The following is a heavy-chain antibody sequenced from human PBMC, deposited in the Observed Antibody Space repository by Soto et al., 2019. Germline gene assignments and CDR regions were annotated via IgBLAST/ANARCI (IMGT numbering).Heavy chain of an antibody. V-gene: IGHV3-66*01. J-gene: IGHJ3*02. Sequence: EVQLVESGGGLVQPGGSLRLSCAASGFTVSSNYMSWVRQAPGKGLEWVSVIYSGGSTYYADSVKGRFTISRDNSKNTLYLRMNSLRAEDTAVYYCARTYSSSWDDAFDIWGQGTMVTVSS. D-gene: IGHD6-13*01. CDR2: IYSGGST. CDR1: GFTVSSNY. CDR3: ARTYSSSWDDAFDI.